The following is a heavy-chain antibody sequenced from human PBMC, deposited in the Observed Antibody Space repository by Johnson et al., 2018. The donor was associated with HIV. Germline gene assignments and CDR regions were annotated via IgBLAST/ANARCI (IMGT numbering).Heavy chain of an antibody. CDR3: ARVDRPYYYDISDAPNAFDI. CDR2: ISGRGGRT. D-gene: IGHD3-22*01. CDR1: GFTLGSYA. J-gene: IGHJ3*02. V-gene: IGHV3-23*04. Sequence: VQLVDSGGDLVQPGGPLRLSCAASGFTLGSYAISWVRQASGKGLQWVSSISGRGGRTYSADSVQGRFTISRPNSKNTLYLQMNNLRAEDTAVYYCARVDRPYYYDISDAPNAFDIWGQGTMVIVSS.